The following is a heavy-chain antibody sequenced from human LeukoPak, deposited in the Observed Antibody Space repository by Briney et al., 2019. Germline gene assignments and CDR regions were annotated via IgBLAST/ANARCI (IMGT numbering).Heavy chain of an antibody. CDR2: INWNGGST. CDR1: GFTFDDYG. J-gene: IGHJ4*02. V-gene: IGHV3-20*04. CDR3: ARVGYSGWNLEY. D-gene: IGHD5-12*01. Sequence: GGSLRLSCAASGFTFDDYGMSWVRQAPGKGLEWVSGINWNGGSTGYADSVKGRFTISRDDAKNSLYVQMNSLRDEDTAVYYCARVGYSGWNLEYWGQGTLVTVSS.